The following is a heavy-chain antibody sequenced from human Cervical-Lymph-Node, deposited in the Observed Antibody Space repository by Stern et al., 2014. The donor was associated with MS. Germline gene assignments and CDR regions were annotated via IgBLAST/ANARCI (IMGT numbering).Heavy chain of an antibody. CDR3: ARVFGDFDY. J-gene: IGHJ4*02. D-gene: IGHD3-10*02. CDR1: GYTFTTYG. Sequence: QVQLGQSGSEVRKPGASVTVSCTTSGYTFTTYGLSWVRQVPGQGPEWMGWISTFSGKTDYARSLQDRVTMTTNTSTSTVYLEVRSLTSEDTAVYYCARVFGDFDYWGQGTLVTVSS. CDR2: ISTFSGKT. V-gene: IGHV1-18*01.